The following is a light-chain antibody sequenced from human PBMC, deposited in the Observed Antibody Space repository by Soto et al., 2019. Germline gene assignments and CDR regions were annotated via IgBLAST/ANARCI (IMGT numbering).Light chain of an antibody. CDR3: AAWDDSLPGLV. V-gene: IGLV1-44*01. CDR1: SSNIGNNA. CDR2: SNN. J-gene: IGLJ2*01. Sequence: QSVLTQPPSASGTPGQRVTISCSGSSSNIGNNAVNWYQQLPGTAPKLIIYSNNQRPSGVPDRFSESKSGTSASLAISGLQAEDETDYYCAAWDDSLPGLVFGGGTTVTVL.